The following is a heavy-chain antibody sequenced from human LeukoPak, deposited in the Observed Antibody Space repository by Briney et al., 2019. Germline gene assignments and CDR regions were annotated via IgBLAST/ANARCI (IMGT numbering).Heavy chain of an antibody. V-gene: IGHV3-23*01. D-gene: IGHD3-22*01. Sequence: GGSLRLSCAASGFTFSSSAMSWVRQAPGKGPEWVSGGSTVGGGTYYADPVKGRFNISRDNSKNALYLEMHSLRAEDTAVYYSANNGPPGGYYVYWGQGALVTVSS. J-gene: IGHJ4*02. CDR2: GSTVGGGT. CDR3: ANNGPPGGYYVY. CDR1: GFTFSSSA.